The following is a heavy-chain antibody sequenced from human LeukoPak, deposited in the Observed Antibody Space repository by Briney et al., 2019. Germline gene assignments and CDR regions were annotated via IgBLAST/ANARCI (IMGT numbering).Heavy chain of an antibody. CDR1: GFTFSSYA. CDR3: ARESVTTGYFDY. J-gene: IGHJ4*02. Sequence: GGSLRLSCAASGFTFSSYAMSWVRQPPGKGLEWVSAISGSGGSTYYADSVKGRFTISRDNAKNSLYLQMNSLRAEDTAVYYCARESVTTGYFDYWGQGTLVTVSS. CDR2: ISGSGGST. V-gene: IGHV3-23*01. D-gene: IGHD4-11*01.